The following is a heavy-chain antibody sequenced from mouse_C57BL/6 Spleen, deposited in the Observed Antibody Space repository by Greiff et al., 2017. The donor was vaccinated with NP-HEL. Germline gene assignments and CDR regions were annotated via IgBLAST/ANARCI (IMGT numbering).Heavy chain of an antibody. V-gene: IGHV5-4*01. Sequence: DVKLVESGGGLVKPGGSLKLSCAASGFTFSSYAMSWVRQTPEKRLEWVATISDGGSYTYYPDNVKGRFTISRDNAKNNLYLQMSHLKSEDTAMYYCARDRGTTVWYFDVWGTGTTVTVSS. D-gene: IGHD1-1*01. CDR1: GFTFSSYA. CDR3: ARDRGTTVWYFDV. CDR2: ISDGGSYT. J-gene: IGHJ1*03.